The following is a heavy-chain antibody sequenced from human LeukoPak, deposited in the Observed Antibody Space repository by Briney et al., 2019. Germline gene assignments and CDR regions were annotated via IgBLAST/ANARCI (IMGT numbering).Heavy chain of an antibody. Sequence: SETLSLTCAVYGGSFSGYYWSWIRQPPGKGLEWIGEINHSGSTNYNPSLKSRVTISVDTSKNQFSLKLSSVTAADTAVCYCARVVVGATTDYWGQGTLVIVSS. D-gene: IGHD1-26*01. V-gene: IGHV4-34*01. J-gene: IGHJ4*02. CDR1: GGSFSGYY. CDR2: INHSGST. CDR3: ARVVVGATTDY.